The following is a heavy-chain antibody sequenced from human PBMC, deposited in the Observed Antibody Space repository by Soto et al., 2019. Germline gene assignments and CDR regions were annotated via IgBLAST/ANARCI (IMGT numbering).Heavy chain of an antibody. V-gene: IGHV2-5*02. J-gene: IGHJ6*02. CDR2: IYWDDDK. CDR3: AHRLSSSWFSPNYGMDV. D-gene: IGHD6-13*01. Sequence: QITLKESGPTLVKPTQTLTLTCTFSGFSLSTSGVGVGWIRQPPGKALEWLALIYWDDDKRYSPSLKSRLTITKDTSKNQVVLTMTNMDPVDTATYYCAHRLSSSWFSPNYGMDVWGQGTTVTVSS. CDR1: GFSLSTSGVG.